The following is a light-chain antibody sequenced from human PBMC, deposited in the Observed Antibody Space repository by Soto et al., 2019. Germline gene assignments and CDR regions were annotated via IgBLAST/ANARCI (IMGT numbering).Light chain of an antibody. J-gene: IGLJ3*02. V-gene: IGLV1-40*01. CDR3: QSYDNSLTEWV. Sequence: QSVLTQPPSVSEAPGQRVTISCSGRTSNIGTNAVNWYQQLPGKAPKLLIYGNNNRPSGVPDRFSGSKSAISASLVITGLQADDEADYYCQSYDNSLTEWVFGGGTKVTVL. CDR2: GNN. CDR1: TSNIGTNA.